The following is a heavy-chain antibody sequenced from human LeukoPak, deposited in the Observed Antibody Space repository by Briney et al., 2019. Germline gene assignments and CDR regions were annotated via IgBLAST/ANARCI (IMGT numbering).Heavy chain of an antibody. Sequence: PGGSLRLSCAVSGITLSNYGMSWVRPARGKGLEWVAGISGSGGGTYYADSVKGRFNISRDNPKNTLYLQMNSLRAEDTAVYFCAKRGVVIRVILVGFHKEAYYFDSWGQGALVTVSS. V-gene: IGHV3-23*01. CDR3: AKRGVVIRVILVGFHKEAYYFDS. D-gene: IGHD3-22*01. J-gene: IGHJ4*02. CDR1: GITLSNYG. CDR2: ISGSGGGT.